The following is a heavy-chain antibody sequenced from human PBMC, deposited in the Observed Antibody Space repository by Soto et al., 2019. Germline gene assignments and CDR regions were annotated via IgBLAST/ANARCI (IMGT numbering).Heavy chain of an antibody. CDR2: ISHSGIT. Sequence: SETLSLTCAVSGYSISSAYYWGWIRQPPGKGLEWIGSISHSGITYYNPSLKTGVTISVDTSKKQFSLKLTSVTAADTAVYYCARLRAGEDSSGPFDLWGQGTLVTVSS. D-gene: IGHD3-16*01. CDR1: GYSISSAYY. CDR3: ARLRAGEDSSGPFDL. V-gene: IGHV4-38-2*01. J-gene: IGHJ4*02.